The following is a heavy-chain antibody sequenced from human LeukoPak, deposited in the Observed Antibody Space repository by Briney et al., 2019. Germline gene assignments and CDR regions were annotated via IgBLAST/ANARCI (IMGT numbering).Heavy chain of an antibody. V-gene: IGHV4-39*01. J-gene: IGHJ4*02. CDR2: IYYSGST. D-gene: IGHD2-2*01. Sequence: SHTLSLTCTASGGSISSSSYYWGWIRQPPGKGLEWIGSIYYSGSTYYNPSLKSRVTISVDTSKNQFSLKLSSVSAADTAVYYCAGTTIAIPVFDYWGQGTLVTVSS. CDR1: GGSISSSSYY. CDR3: AGTTIAIPVFDY.